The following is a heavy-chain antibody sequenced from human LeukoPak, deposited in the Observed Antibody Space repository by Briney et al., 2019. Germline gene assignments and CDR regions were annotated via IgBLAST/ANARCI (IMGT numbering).Heavy chain of an antibody. CDR3: ARRQWTAFDV. CDR1: GFTFNTYW. Sequence: GGSLRLSCAASGFTFNTYWISWVRQAPGKGLQWVANIKPDGNEGYYVDYVKGRFTISRGNARSSLYLQMNSLRVEDTAIYYCARRQWTAFDVWGQGTMVTVSS. CDR2: IKPDGNEG. V-gene: IGHV3-7*01. D-gene: IGHD6-19*01. J-gene: IGHJ3*01.